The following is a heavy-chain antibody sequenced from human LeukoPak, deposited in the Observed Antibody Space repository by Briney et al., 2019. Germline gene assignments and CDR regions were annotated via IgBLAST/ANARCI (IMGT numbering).Heavy chain of an antibody. CDR3: AKDAEDGYNYFYYFDY. Sequence: GRSLRLSCAASGFTFDDYAMHWVRQAPGKGLEWVSGISWNSGSIGYADSVKGRFTISRDNAKNSLYLQMNSLRAEDTALYYCAKDAEDGYNYFYYFDYWGQGTLATVSS. CDR2: ISWNSGSI. D-gene: IGHD5-24*01. CDR1: GFTFDDYA. J-gene: IGHJ4*02. V-gene: IGHV3-9*01.